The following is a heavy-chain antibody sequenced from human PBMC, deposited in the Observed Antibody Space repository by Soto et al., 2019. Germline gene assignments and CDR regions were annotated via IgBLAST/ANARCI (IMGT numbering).Heavy chain of an antibody. Sequence: SETLSLTCAVYGGSFSTYYWSWIRQPPGKGLEWIGEIIHSGSTNYNPSLKSRVTISVDTSKNQFSLKLSSVTAADTAIYYCAKSGRQQLVRSNWFDLWGRGTLVTVSS. V-gene: IGHV4-34*12. J-gene: IGHJ5*02. CDR1: GGSFSTYY. CDR3: AKSGRQQLVRSNWFDL. D-gene: IGHD6-13*01. CDR2: IIHSGST.